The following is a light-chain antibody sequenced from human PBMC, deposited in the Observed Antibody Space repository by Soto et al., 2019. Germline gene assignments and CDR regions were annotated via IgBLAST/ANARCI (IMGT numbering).Light chain of an antibody. V-gene: IGLV1-40*01. CDR1: SSNIGAGYD. J-gene: IGLJ2*01. CDR2: GNS. Sequence: QSVLTQPPSVSGAPGQRVTISCTGSSSNIGAGYDVHWYQQLPGTAPKLLIYGNSNPPAGVPDRFSGSKSGTSASLAITGLQAEDEADYYCQSCDRSSPEVFGAGTKLTVL. CDR3: QSCDRSSPEV.